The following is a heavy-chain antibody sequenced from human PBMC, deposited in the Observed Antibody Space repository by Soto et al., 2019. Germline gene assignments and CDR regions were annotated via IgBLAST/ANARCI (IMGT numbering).Heavy chain of an antibody. Sequence: GWSQRLSCAASGFTFSSYGMHWVRQAPGKGLEWVTGILYDGSDKYYADSVKSRFTISRENSKNTLYLQMNSLRTEDSAVYYCAKAGRGFGDFVHHWGQGTPVTVSS. CDR3: AKAGRGFGDFVHH. CDR1: GFTFSSYG. CDR2: ILYDGSDK. D-gene: IGHD3-10*01. J-gene: IGHJ4*02. V-gene: IGHV3-30*18.